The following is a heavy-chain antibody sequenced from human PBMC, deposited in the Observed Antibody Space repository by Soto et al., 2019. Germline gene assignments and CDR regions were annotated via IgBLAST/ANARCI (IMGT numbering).Heavy chain of an antibody. CDR3: ARAYGDYVFDY. CDR2: IYYSGST. D-gene: IGHD4-17*01. CDR1: RISSSSYN. V-gene: IGHV4-59*01. J-gene: IGHJ4*02. Sequence: SETTSLTCPVARISSSSYNCSWIRQPPGKGLEWIGYIYYSGSTNYNPSLKSRVTISVDTSKNQFSLKLSSVTAADTAVYYCARAYGDYVFDYWGQGTLVTVS.